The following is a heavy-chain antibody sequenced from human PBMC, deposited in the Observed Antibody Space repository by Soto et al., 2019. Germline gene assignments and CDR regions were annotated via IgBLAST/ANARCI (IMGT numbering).Heavy chain of an antibody. CDR1: GYTFTGYY. CDR3: ARAGVEMATIGAFDI. V-gene: IGHV1-2*04. Sequence: ASVKVSCKASGYTFTGYYMHWVRQAPGQGLEWMGWINPNSGGTNYAQKFQGWVTMTRDTSISTAYMELSRLRSDDTAVYYCARAGVEMATIGAFDIWGQGTMVTVS. CDR2: INPNSGGT. D-gene: IGHD5-12*01. J-gene: IGHJ3*02.